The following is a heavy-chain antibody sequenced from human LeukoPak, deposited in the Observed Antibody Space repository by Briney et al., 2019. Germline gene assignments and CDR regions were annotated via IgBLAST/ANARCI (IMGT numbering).Heavy chain of an antibody. V-gene: IGHV3-23*01. CDR2: ISGSATGYMT. J-gene: IGHJ3*02. CDR1: GFTFNTYG. Sequence: GGSLRLSCAASGFTFNTYGMSWVRHSPGKGLEWVSAISGSATGYMTNYADSVKGRFTISRDNDKNTLYLQMSSLRAEDTALYYCAKAVAAPGAFDIWGRGTVVTVSS. D-gene: IGHD6-19*01. CDR3: AKAVAAPGAFDI.